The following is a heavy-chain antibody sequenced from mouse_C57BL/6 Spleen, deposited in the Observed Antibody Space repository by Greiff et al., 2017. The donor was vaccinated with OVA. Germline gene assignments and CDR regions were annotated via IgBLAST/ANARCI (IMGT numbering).Heavy chain of an antibody. CDR1: GYTFTEYT. Sequence: VQVVESGAELVKPGASVKLSCKASGYTFTEYTIHWVKQRSGQGLEWIGWFYPGSGSIKYNEKFKDKATLTADKSSSTVYMELSRLTSEDSAVYYCARHEEEGRWFAYWGQGTLVTVSA. CDR2: FYPGSGSI. CDR3: ARHEEEGRWFAY. V-gene: IGHV1-62-2*01. J-gene: IGHJ3*01.